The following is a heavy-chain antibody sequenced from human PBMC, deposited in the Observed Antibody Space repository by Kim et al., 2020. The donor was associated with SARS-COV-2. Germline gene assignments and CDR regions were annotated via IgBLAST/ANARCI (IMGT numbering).Heavy chain of an antibody. CDR3: GRIRGSIRGWFDS. CDR2: ISDSGEST. V-gene: IGHV3-23*01. J-gene: IGHJ5*01. Sequence: LSLTCAASGFTFKNYDMSWVRQALGKGLEWVSRISDSGESTFYADSVKGRFTISRDNSKNTLYLQMNSLRVADTAVYYCGRIRGSIRGWFDSWGQGTLVTVSA. D-gene: IGHD3-10*01. CDR1: GFTFKNYD.